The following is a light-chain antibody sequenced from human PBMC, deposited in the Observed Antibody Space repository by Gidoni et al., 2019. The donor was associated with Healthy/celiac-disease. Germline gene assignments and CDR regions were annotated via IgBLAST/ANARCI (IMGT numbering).Light chain of an antibody. J-gene: IGKJ4*01. V-gene: IGKV1-33*01. CDR3: QQYATLT. Sequence: DIQMTQSPSSLSASVGDRVTITCQASQDISNYLNWYQQKPGKAPKLLIYDASNLETGVPSRFSGSGSGTDFTFTISSLQPEDSATYYCQQYATLTFGGGTKVEIK. CDR2: DAS. CDR1: QDISNY.